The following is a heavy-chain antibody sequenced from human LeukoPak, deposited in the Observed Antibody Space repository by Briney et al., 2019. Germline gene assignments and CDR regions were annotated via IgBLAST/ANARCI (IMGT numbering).Heavy chain of an antibody. V-gene: IGHV4-59*10. D-gene: IGHD5-12*01. CDR3: AREIVAGLGVSFDI. J-gene: IGHJ3*02. Sequence: SETLSLTCAVYGGSFSAYYWSWLRQPAGKEPEWIGRIYPLETTNYNPSLKSRVAISVDTSKNQFSLKLSSVTAADTAVYYCAREIVAGLGVSFDIWGQGTMVTVSS. CDR2: IYPLETT. CDR1: GGSFSAYY.